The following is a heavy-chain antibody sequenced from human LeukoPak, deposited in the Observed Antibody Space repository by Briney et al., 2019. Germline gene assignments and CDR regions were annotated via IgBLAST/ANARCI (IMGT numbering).Heavy chain of an antibody. CDR3: ARDPGLYDSSGYYPNWFDP. J-gene: IGHJ5*02. CDR2: IYSGGST. Sequence: GGSLRLSCAASGFTVSSNYVSWVRQAPGKGLEWVSVIYSGGSTYYADSVKGRFTISRDNSKNTLYLQMNSLRAEDTAVYYCARDPGLYDSSGYYPNWFDPWGQGTLVTVSS. CDR1: GFTVSSNY. V-gene: IGHV3-53*01. D-gene: IGHD3-22*01.